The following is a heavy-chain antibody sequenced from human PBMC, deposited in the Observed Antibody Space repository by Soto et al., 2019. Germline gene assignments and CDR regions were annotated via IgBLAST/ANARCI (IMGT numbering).Heavy chain of an antibody. Sequence: EVQLLESGGGLVQPGESLRLSCAASGFTFSSYAMNWVRQAPGEGLEWVSGISGSGDRTHHADSVKGRFTISRDNAKGSLYLQMTSLRAEATAVYYCARGKAEYGDEGRSWGQGTRVTVSS. CDR2: ISGSGDRT. CDR3: ARGKAEYGDEGRS. V-gene: IGHV3-23*01. CDR1: GFTFSSYA. J-gene: IGHJ1*01. D-gene: IGHD3-16*01.